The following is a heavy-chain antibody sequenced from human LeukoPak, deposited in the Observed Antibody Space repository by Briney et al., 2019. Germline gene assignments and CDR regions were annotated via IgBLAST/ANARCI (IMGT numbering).Heavy chain of an antibody. J-gene: IGHJ5*02. D-gene: IGHD3-22*01. CDR3: ARGHSSGYYNWFDP. Sequence: GGSLRLSCAVFGFTFSSYEMNWVRQAPGKGLEWVSYITRDASTIYYADSVKGRFTISRDNAKNSLYLRMNSLRAEDTAVYYCARGHSSGYYNWFDPWGQGTLVTVSS. CDR2: ITRDASTI. CDR1: GFTFSSYE. V-gene: IGHV3-48*03.